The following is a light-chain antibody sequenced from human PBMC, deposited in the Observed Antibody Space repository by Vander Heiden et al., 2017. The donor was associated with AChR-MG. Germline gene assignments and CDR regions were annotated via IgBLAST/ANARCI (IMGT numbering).Light chain of an antibody. CDR2: DAS. CDR1: QSVSSY. CDR3: QQPSTGP. V-gene: IGKV3-11*01. Sequence: EIVLTQSPVTLSLSPGERATLSCRASQSVSSYLAWYQQKPGQAPRLLIYDASNRATGIQARFSGSGSGTDFTLTISTLETEDFEVYYFQQPSTGPFGQGTRLDIK. J-gene: IGKJ5*01.